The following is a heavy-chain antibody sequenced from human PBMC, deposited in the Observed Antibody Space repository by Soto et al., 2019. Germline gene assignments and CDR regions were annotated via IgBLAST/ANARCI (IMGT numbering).Heavy chain of an antibody. D-gene: IGHD2-21*01. J-gene: IGHJ4*02. V-gene: IGHV3-48*01. CDR1: GFALSYYN. Sequence: EVQLVESGGGLVQPGGSLRLSCAASGFALSYYNMKWVRQAPGKGLEWISDISSSSGATYYADSVKGRFTIPRDYAKNSLYLQMNNLRVEDTAIYYCVRDSAYSFDYWGQGTLVTVSS. CDR3: VRDSAYSFDY. CDR2: ISSSSGAT.